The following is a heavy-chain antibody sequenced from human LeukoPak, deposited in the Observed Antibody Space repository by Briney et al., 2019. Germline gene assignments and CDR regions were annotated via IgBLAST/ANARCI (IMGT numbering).Heavy chain of an antibody. CDR1: GGSISSYY. Sequence: PSETLSLTCTVSGGSISSYYWSWIRQPPGKGLEWIGYIYYSGSTNYNPSLKSRVTISVDTSKNQFSLKLSSVTAADTAVYYCARVHSYGYADFDYWGQGTLVTVSS. CDR2: IYYSGST. J-gene: IGHJ4*02. D-gene: IGHD5-18*01. V-gene: IGHV4-59*12. CDR3: ARVHSYGYADFDY.